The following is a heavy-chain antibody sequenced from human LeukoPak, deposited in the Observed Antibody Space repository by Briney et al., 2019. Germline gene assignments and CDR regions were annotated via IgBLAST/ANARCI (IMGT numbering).Heavy chain of an antibody. J-gene: IGHJ4*02. CDR3: ARKGSSGCIFDY. V-gene: IGHV4-59*08. CDR2: IYYSGST. D-gene: IGHD6-19*01. Sequence: PSETLSLTCTVSGGSISSYYWSWIRQPPGKGLEWIGYIYYSGSTNYNPSLKTRVTISVDTSKNQFSLKLSSVTAAGTAVYYCARKGSSGCIFDYWGQGTLVTVSS. CDR1: GGSISSYY.